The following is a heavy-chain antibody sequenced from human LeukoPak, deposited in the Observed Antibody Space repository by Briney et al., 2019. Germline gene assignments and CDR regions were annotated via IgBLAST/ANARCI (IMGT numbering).Heavy chain of an antibody. CDR2: IAGYNGKT. CDR1: GFALSRFG. J-gene: IGHJ4*02. V-gene: IGHV1-18*01. CDR3: AIVGHSWYGYFDL. Sequence: ASVKASCKASGFALSRFGITWVRHAPGQGLEWMGWIAGYNGKTMYAQNFQDRVTISIDLPPTTAYMEVRSLRLDDTAVYFCAIVGHSWYGYFDLWGQGTPVTVSS. D-gene: IGHD6-13*01.